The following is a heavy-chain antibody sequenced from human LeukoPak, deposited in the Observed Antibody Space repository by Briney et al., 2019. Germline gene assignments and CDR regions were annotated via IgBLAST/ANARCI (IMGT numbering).Heavy chain of an antibody. CDR1: GFTFSSYS. V-gene: IGHV3-48*02. CDR3: ARAILPDGSGSCYFDY. Sequence: GGSLRLSCAASGFTFSSYSMNWVRRAPGEGLEWVSYISSSSSTMYYADSVKGRFTISRDNAKNSLYLQMNSLRDEDTAVYYCARAILPDGSGSCYFDYWGQGTLVTVSS. D-gene: IGHD3-10*01. J-gene: IGHJ4*02. CDR2: ISSSSSTM.